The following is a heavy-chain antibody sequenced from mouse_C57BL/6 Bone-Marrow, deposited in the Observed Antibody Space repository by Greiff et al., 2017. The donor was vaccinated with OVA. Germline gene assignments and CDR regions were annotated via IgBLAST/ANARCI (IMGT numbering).Heavy chain of an antibody. CDR3: ARGYYSTLYYFDY. Sequence: VQLQQSGPVLVKPGASVKMSCKASGYTFTDYYMNWVKQSHGKSLEWIGVINPYNGGTCYNQKFKGKATLTVDKSSSTAYMELNSLTSEDSAVYYCARGYYSTLYYFDYWGQGTTLTVSS. V-gene: IGHV1-19*01. J-gene: IGHJ2*01. D-gene: IGHD2-5*01. CDR1: GYTFTDYY. CDR2: INPYNGGT.